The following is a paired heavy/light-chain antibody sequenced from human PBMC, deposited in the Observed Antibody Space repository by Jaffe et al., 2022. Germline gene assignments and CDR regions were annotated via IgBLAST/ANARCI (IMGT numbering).Light chain of an antibody. CDR2: DVS. V-gene: IGLV2-14*03. CDR1: SSDVGGYNY. J-gene: IGLJ2*01. CDR3: SSYARGDSVL. Sequence: QSALTQPASVSGSPGQSITISCTGTSSDVGGYNYVSWYQQHPGKAPKLMIYDVSNRPSGVSNRFSGSKSGNTASLTISGLQAEDEADYYCSSYARGDSVLFGGGTELTVL.
Heavy chain of an antibody. Sequence: QVQLQESGPGLVKPSETLSLTCAVSGYSFSSGYYWAWIRQPPGKGLEWLGAFYLNGKTFYNPSLKSRLTISVDTSKNQFSLKLTSVTAADTAVYYCARLQHWFRYLDYWGQGTLVTVSS. V-gene: IGHV4-38-2*01. J-gene: IGHJ4*02. CDR2: FYLNGKT. CDR3: ARLQHWFRYLDY. D-gene: IGHD3-9*01. CDR1: GYSFSSGYY.